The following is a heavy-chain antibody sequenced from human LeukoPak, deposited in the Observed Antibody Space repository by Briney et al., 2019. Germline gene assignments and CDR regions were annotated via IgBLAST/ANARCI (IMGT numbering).Heavy chain of an antibody. J-gene: IGHJ4*02. Sequence: SETLSLTCTVSGGSISSGSYYWTWIRQPAGKGLERIGRIYTSESTNYNPSLKSRVTISVDTSRNQFSLKLSSVTAADTAVYYCARGLWFGDENPPYFDYWGQGILVTVS. CDR1: GGSISSGSYY. CDR3: ARGLWFGDENPPYFDY. D-gene: IGHD3-10*01. V-gene: IGHV4-61*02. CDR2: IYTSEST.